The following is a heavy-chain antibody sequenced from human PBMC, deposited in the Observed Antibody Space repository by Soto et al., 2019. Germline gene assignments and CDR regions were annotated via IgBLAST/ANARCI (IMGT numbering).Heavy chain of an antibody. Sequence: LRLSCAASGFTSRGYWMTWVRQAPGKGLEWVANINQDGSEKYYVDSVKGRFSISRDNAKDSVYLQMNSLRAEDTAIYYCARDFSNPRGRFDPWGQGALVTVSS. D-gene: IGHD4-4*01. V-gene: IGHV3-7*01. CDR1: GFTSRGYW. J-gene: IGHJ5*02. CDR2: INQDGSEK. CDR3: ARDFSNPRGRFDP.